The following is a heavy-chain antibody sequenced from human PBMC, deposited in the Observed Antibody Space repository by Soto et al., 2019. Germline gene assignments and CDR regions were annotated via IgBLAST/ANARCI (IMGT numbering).Heavy chain of an antibody. V-gene: IGHV1-18*01. CDR2: ISAYNGNT. D-gene: IGHD3-10*01. CDR3: ARGVGSGSYYNQYNWFDP. CDR1: GYTFTNYG. J-gene: IGHJ5*02. Sequence: ASVKVSCKASGYTFTNYGISWVRQAPGQGLEWMGWISAYNGNTKYAQKFQGRVTMTTDTSTSTAYMELRSLRSDDTAVYYCARGVGSGSYYNQYNWFDPWGQGTQVTVSS.